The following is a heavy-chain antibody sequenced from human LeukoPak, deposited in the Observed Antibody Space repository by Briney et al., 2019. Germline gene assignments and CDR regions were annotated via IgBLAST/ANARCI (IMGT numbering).Heavy chain of an antibody. J-gene: IGHJ6*04. CDR3: SGYYGMDV. Sequence: SGGSLRLSCAASGFTFSSYSMNWVRQAPGEGLEWVSSISSSSNYIYYADSVKGRFTISRDNAKNSLYLQMNSLRAEDTAVYYCSGYYGMDVWGKGTTVTVSS. V-gene: IGHV3-21*01. CDR1: GFTFSSYS. CDR2: ISSSSNYI.